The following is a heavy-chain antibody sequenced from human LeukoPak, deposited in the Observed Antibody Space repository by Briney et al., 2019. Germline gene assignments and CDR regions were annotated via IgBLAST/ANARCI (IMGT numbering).Heavy chain of an antibody. D-gene: IGHD2-15*01. CDR3: ARGWLLSPGGYFDY. CDR1: GFTFSSYA. CDR2: ISYDGSNK. Sequence: SGGSLRLSCAASGFTFSSYAMHWVRQAPGKGLEWVAVISYDGSNKYYADSVKGRFTISRDNSKNTLYLQMSSLRAEDTAVYYCARGWLLSPGGYFDYWGQGTLVTVSS. V-gene: IGHV3-30-3*01. J-gene: IGHJ4*02.